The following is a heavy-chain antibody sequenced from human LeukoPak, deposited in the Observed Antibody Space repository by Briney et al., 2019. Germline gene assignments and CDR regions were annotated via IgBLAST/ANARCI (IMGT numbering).Heavy chain of an antibody. D-gene: IGHD6-6*01. J-gene: IGHJ4*02. CDR2: ITDTGGDT. Sequence: GGSLDSSVAPPGFTFSTYAMNGSRKAPGKGREGASSITDTGGDTYYADSVKGRFTASRDNSKNTLYLQMNSLRAEDTAVYHCAKRVSYSSSAAYFDSWGQGTLVTVSS. V-gene: IGHV3-23*01. CDR1: GFTFSTYA. CDR3: AKRVSYSSSAAYFDS.